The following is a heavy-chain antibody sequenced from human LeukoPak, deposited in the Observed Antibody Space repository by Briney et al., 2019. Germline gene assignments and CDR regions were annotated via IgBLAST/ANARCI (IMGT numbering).Heavy chain of an antibody. CDR3: ARGILVTVYAAFDY. CDR2: INHSGST. D-gene: IGHD2-2*01. Sequence: SETLSLTCAVYGGSFSGYYWSWIRQPPGKGLEWIGEINHSGSTNYNPSLTSRVSISVDTSKNQFSLELSSVTAADTAVYYCARGILVTVYAAFDYWGQGTLVTVSS. CDR1: GGSFSGYY. V-gene: IGHV4-34*01. J-gene: IGHJ4*02.